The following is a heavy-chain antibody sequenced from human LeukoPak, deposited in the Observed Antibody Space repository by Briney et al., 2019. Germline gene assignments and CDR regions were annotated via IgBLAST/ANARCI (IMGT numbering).Heavy chain of an antibody. V-gene: IGHV3-30*18. CDR2: ISYDGSNK. J-gene: IGHJ4*02. CDR3: AKDVGYCSGGSCYPLYYFDY. D-gene: IGHD2-15*01. Sequence: PGGSLRLSCAASGFTFDDYAMHWVRQAPGKGLEWVAVISYDGSNKYYADSVKGRFTISRDNSKNTLYLQMNSLRAEDTAVYYCAKDVGYCSGGSCYPLYYFDYWGQGTLVTVSS. CDR1: GFTFDDYA.